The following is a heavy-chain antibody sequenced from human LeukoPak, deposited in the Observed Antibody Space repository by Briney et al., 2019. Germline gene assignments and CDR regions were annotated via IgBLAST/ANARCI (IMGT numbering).Heavy chain of an antibody. V-gene: IGHV5-51*01. CDR2: IYPGNSDT. CDR3: AGSLDCSRRSSSTCFDY. J-gene: IGHJ4*02. D-gene: IGHD2-2*01. CDR1: GFTFSTYW. Sequence: GESLKISCQGSGFTFSTYWIGWVRQMPGKGLEWMGSIYPGNSDTRYSPSFQGQVTMSVDKSITTAYLQWSSLKASDTAMYYCAGSLDCSRRSSSTCFDYWGQGTLVTVSS.